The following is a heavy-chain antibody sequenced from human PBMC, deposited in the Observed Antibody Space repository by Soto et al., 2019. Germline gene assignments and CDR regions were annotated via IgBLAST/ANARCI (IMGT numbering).Heavy chain of an antibody. V-gene: IGHV3-23*01. CDR2: IRATGGQT. Sequence: EAQLFESWGGVVQPGGSLRLSCAASGFTFSNFVMSWVRQAPGKGLEWVSAIRATGGQTFYADSVKGRFTMPRDNSKNMLYLQVDSLRDEDTALYFCAQDRGWGVVSPSHDSWGQGTLVTVSS. CDR3: AQDRGWGVVSPSHDS. D-gene: IGHD2-21*01. J-gene: IGHJ4*02. CDR1: GFTFSNFV.